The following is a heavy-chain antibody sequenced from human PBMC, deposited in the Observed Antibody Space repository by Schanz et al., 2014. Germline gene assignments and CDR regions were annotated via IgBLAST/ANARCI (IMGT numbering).Heavy chain of an antibody. J-gene: IGHJ4*02. CDR3: ARGVRVRGIIIDY. V-gene: IGHV3-21*01. CDR1: GFTFSNYT. Sequence: EVQLVESGGGLVKPGGSLRLSCAASGFTFSNYTMYWVRQAPGKGLEWVSSITSTSRYIYYADSLKGRFTISRDNAKNSVYLQMNSLRAEDTAEYYCARGVRVRGIIIDYWGPGPLLPFSS. CDR2: ITSTSRYI. D-gene: IGHD3-10*01.